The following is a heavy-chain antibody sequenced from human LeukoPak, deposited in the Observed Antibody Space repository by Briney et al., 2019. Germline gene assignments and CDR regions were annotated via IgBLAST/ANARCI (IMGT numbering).Heavy chain of an antibody. CDR1: GFTFSSYW. Sequence: GGSLRLSCAASGFTFSSYWMSWVRQAPGKGLEWVANIKQDGSEKYYVDSVKGRFTISGDNAKKSLYLQINSLRTEDTAVYYCATKSGTYYNYWGRGSLVTVSS. CDR2: IKQDGSEK. CDR3: ATKSGTYYNY. J-gene: IGHJ4*02. D-gene: IGHD1-26*01. V-gene: IGHV3-7*03.